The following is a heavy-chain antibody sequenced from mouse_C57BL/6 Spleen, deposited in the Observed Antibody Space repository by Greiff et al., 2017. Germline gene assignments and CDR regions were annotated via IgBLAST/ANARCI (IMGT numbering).Heavy chain of an antibody. CDR2: INPSSGYT. V-gene: IGHV1-7*01. D-gene: IGHD3-2*02. CDR3: AREAGREGY. Sequence: VKLMESGAELAKPGASVKLSCKASGYTFTSYWMHWVKQRPGQGLEWIGYINPSSGYTKYNQKFKGKATLTADKSSSTAYMQLSSLTSEDSAVYFCAREAGREGYWGQGTTRTVSS. J-gene: IGHJ2*01. CDR1: GYTFTSYW.